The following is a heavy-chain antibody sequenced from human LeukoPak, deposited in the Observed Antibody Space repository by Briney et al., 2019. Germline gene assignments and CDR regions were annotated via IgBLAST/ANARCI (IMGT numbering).Heavy chain of an antibody. D-gene: IGHD2-2*01. V-gene: IGHV4-59*01. J-gene: IGHJ4*02. CDR1: GGSISSYY. CDR2: IYYSGST. CDR3: ARGRYQLPEIDY. Sequence: SETLSLTCTVSGGSISSYYWIWIRQPPGKGLEWIGYIYYSGSTNYNPSLKSRVTISVDTSKNQFSLKLSSVTAADTAVYYCARGRYQLPEIDYWGQGTLVTVSS.